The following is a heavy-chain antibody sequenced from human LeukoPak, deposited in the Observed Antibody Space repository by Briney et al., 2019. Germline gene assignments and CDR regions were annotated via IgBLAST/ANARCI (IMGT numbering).Heavy chain of an antibody. CDR3: ASGPARQRGVTSGPY. D-gene: IGHD2-21*02. V-gene: IGHV3-21*01. J-gene: IGHJ4*02. Sequence: GGSLRLSCAASGFTFSIYSMNWVRQAPGKGLEWVSSISSSGSYIYYADSMKGRFSISRDNAENSLYLQMNSLRAEDTAVYYCASGPARQRGVTSGPYWGQGTLVTVSS. CDR2: ISSSGSYI. CDR1: GFTFSIYS.